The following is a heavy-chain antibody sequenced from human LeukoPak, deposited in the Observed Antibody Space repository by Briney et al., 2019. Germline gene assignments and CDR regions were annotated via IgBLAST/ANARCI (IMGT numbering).Heavy chain of an antibody. CDR2: INPNSGGT. CDR1: GYTFTGYY. V-gene: IGHV1-2*02. CDR3: ARDGGRVATIFDY. J-gene: IGHJ4*02. Sequence: GASVKISCKASGYTFTGYYMHWVREAPGQGLEWMGWINPNSGGTNYAQKFQGRVTMTRDTSISTAYMELSRLRSDDTAVYYCARDGGRVATIFDYWGQGTLVTVSS. D-gene: IGHD5-12*01.